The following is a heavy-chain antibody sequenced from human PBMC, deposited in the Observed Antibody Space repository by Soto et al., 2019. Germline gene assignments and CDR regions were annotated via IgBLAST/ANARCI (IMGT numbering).Heavy chain of an antibody. CDR1: GYTFTDYY. Sequence: EVQLVQSGAEVKKPGATVKISCKVSGYTFTDYYMHWVQQAPGKGLEWMGLVDPEDGETIYAEKFQGRVTITADTSTDTAYMELSSLRSEDTAVYYCATGLGYFSSTSCPPYAFDIWGQGTMVTVSS. V-gene: IGHV1-69-2*01. J-gene: IGHJ3*02. CDR3: ATGLGYFSSTSCPPYAFDI. CDR2: VDPEDGET. D-gene: IGHD2-2*01.